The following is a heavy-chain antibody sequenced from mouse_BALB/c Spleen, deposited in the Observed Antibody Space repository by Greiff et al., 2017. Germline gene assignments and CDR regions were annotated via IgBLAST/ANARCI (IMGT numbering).Heavy chain of an antibody. V-gene: IGHV4-1*02. CDR2: INPDSSTI. CDR1: GFDFSRYW. J-gene: IGHJ2*01. D-gene: IGHD1-1*01. Sequence: DVQLQESGGGLVPPGGSLKLSCAASGFDFSRYWMSWVRQAPGKGLEWIGEINPDSSTINYTPSLKDKFIISRDNAKNTLYLQMSKVRSEDTALYYCARHYYGSGLDYWGQGTTLTVSS. CDR3: ARHYYGSGLDY.